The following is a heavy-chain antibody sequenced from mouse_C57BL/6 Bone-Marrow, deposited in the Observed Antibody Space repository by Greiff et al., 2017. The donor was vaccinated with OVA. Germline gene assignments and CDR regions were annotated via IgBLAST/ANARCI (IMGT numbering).Heavy chain of an antibody. Sequence: VQLQQSGAELVRPGASVKLSCTASGFNIKDDYMHWVKQRPEQGLEWIGWIDPENGDTEYASKFQGKATITADTSSNTAYLQLSSLTSEDTAVYYCTTWGDNYATDYWGQGTSVTVSS. V-gene: IGHV14-4*01. CDR1: GFNIKDDY. CDR2: IDPENGDT. J-gene: IGHJ4*01. D-gene: IGHD3-3*01. CDR3: TTWGDNYATDY.